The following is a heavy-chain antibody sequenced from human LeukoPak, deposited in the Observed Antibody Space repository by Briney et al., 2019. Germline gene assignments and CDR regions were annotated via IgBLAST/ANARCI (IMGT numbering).Heavy chain of an antibody. CDR2: INQDGSQK. D-gene: IGHD4-17*01. J-gene: IGHJ4*02. Sequence: PGGSLRLSCAVSGFTFSSYWMSWSRQAPGKGLEWVANINQDGSQKFSVDSVKGRFTISRDNAKNSLSLQMNGLRVEDTAVYYCARDWFDGDYDRFDYWGQGTLVTVSS. CDR3: ARDWFDGDYDRFDY. CDR1: GFTFSSYW. V-gene: IGHV3-7*03.